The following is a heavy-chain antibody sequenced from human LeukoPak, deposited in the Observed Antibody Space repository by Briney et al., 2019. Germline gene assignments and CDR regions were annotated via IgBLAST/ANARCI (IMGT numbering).Heavy chain of an antibody. CDR1: GGSFSRYY. J-gene: IGHJ4*02. D-gene: IGHD6-19*01. V-gene: IGHV4-34*01. Sequence: SETLSLTCAVYGGSFSRYYWSWIRQPPGKGLEWIGEINHSGSTNYNPSLKSRVTISVDTSKNQFSLKLSSVTAADTAVYYCARAPVAVNYFDYWGQGTLVTVSS. CDR3: ARAPVAVNYFDY. CDR2: INHSGST.